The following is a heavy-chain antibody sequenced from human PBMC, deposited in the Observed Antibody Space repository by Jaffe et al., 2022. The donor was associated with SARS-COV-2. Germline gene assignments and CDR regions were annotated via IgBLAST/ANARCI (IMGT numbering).Heavy chain of an antibody. D-gene: IGHD5-12*01. J-gene: IGHJ6*02. CDR1: GFTFSSYE. V-gene: IGHV3-48*03. CDR2: ISSSGSTI. Sequence: EVQLVESGGGLVQPGGSLRLSCAASGFTFSSYEMNWVRQAPGKGLEWVSYISSSGSTIYYADSVKGRFTISRDNAKNSLYLQMNSLRAEDTAVYYCAGGDFIVVTDGMDVWGQGTTVTVSS. CDR3: AGGDFIVVTDGMDV.